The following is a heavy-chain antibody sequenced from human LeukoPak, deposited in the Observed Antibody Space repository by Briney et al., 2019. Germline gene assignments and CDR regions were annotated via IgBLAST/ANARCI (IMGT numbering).Heavy chain of an antibody. CDR2: ISYDGSNK. J-gene: IGHJ4*02. V-gene: IGHV3-30*03. D-gene: IGHD3-9*01. Sequence: GGSLRLSCTASGFSFSTQGMHWVRQAPGKGLEWVAVISYDGSNKYYADSVKGRFTISRDKSKNTLYLQMNSLRAEDTAVYYCARGKLTGYDILTGYWGGAFDYWGQGTLVTVSS. CDR3: ARGKLTGYDILTGYWGGAFDY. CDR1: GFSFSTQG.